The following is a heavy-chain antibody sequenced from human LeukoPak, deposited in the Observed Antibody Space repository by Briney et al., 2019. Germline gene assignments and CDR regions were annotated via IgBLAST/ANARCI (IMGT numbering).Heavy chain of an antibody. Sequence: GGSLRLSCAASGFTFSSYGMHWVRQAPGKGLEWVAVIWYDGSNKYYADSVKGRFTISRDNSKNTLYLQMNGLRAEDTAVYYCAKDYKQQLVQQCPDFDYWGQGTLVTVSS. CDR2: IWYDGSNK. J-gene: IGHJ4*02. CDR3: AKDYKQQLVQQCPDFDY. D-gene: IGHD6-13*01. V-gene: IGHV3-33*06. CDR1: GFTFSSYG.